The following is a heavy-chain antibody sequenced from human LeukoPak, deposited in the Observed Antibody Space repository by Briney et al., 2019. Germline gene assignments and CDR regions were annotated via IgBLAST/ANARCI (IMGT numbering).Heavy chain of an antibody. Sequence: GGSLRLSCAASGFTFSSYAMSWVRQAPGKGLEWVSAISGSGGSTYYADSVEGRFTISRDNSKNTLYLQMSSLRAEDKAVYYCAKDDDYYYYYGMDVWGQGTTVTVSS. J-gene: IGHJ6*02. V-gene: IGHV3-23*01. CDR1: GFTFSSYA. CDR3: AKDDDYYYYYGMDV. D-gene: IGHD1-1*01. CDR2: ISGSGGST.